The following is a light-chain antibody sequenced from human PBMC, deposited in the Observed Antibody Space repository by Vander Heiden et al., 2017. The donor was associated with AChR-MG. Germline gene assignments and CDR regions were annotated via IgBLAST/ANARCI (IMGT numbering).Light chain of an antibody. CDR3: QQYYSTPWT. CDR2: WAS. CDR1: QSVLYSPNNKNY. V-gene: IGKV4-1*01. Sequence: DIVMTQSPDSLAASLGERATINCESSQSVLYSPNNKNYLAWYQQKPGQPPKLLLYWASTREAGVPDRFSGSGSGTDFTLTSSSLQAEDVAVYDCQQYYSTPWTFGQGTKVEIK. J-gene: IGKJ1*01.